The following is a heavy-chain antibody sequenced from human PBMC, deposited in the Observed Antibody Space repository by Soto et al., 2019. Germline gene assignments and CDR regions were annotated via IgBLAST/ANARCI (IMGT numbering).Heavy chain of an antibody. CDR2: IYSGGST. Sequence: GGSLSLSCAASGFSVSSNYMSWVRQAPGKGLEWVTVIYSGGSTNYADSVKGRFTISRDNSKNTLYLQMGSLRAEDMAVYYCARPSSTVTTPPGYWGQGTLVTVSS. V-gene: IGHV3-66*01. J-gene: IGHJ4*02. CDR3: ARPSSTVTTPPGY. D-gene: IGHD4-17*01. CDR1: GFSVSSNY.